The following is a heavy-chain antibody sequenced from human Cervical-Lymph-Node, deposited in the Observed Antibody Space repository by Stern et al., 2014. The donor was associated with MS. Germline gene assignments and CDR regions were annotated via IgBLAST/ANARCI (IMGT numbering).Heavy chain of an antibody. D-gene: IGHD3-22*01. CDR2: ISYDGSDK. CDR3: ARNYYDGSGFYYSFSPPHNDGHLDC. Sequence: VQLVESGGGVVQPGRSLRLSCAASGFTFSTYAMHWVRQAPGKGLEWVALISYDGSDKYYADSVKGRFTISRDNSKDTLYLQMNSLRAEDTSVYYCARNYYDGSGFYYSFSPPHNDGHLDCWGQGTLVTVSS. CDR1: GFTFSTYA. V-gene: IGHV3-30*04. J-gene: IGHJ4*02.